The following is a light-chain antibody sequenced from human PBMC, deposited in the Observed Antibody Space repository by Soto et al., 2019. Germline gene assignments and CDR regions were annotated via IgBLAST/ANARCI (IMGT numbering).Light chain of an antibody. Sequence: GMTQSPGTLSVSPGERATLSCRASQSVSSNLAWYQQKPGQAPRLLIYGASTRATGIPARFSGSGSGTEFTLTISSLQSEDFAVYYCQQYNSLPPWTFGQGTKVDIK. CDR3: QQYNSLPPWT. CDR1: QSVSSN. V-gene: IGKV3-15*01. CDR2: GAS. J-gene: IGKJ1*01.